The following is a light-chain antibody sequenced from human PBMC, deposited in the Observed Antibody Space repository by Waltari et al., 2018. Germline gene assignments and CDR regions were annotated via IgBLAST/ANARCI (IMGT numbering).Light chain of an antibody. Sequence: QSALTQPASVSGSHGQSITISCTGTSSDIGGFNFVSWYQQHPGKAPKLAISDVSNRPSGISNRFSGSKSGNTSSLTISALQADDEADYFCSSSTFISLVVFGGGTKVTVL. V-gene: IGLV2-14*03. CDR2: DVS. J-gene: IGLJ3*02. CDR3: SSSTFISLVV. CDR1: SSDIGGFNF.